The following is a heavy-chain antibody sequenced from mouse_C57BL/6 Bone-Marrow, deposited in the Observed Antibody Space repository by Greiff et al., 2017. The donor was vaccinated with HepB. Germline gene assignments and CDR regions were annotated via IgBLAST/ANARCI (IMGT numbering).Heavy chain of an antibody. J-gene: IGHJ4*01. D-gene: IGHD2-3*01. CDR1: GFTFSDYY. V-gene: IGHV5-12*01. Sequence: EVQRVESGGGLVQPGGSLKLSCAASGFTFSDYYMYWVRQTPEKRLEWVAYISNGGGSTYYPDTVKGRFTISRDNAKNTLYLQMSRLKSEDTAMYYCARNDGYYVYAMDYWGQGTSVTVSS. CDR3: ARNDGYYVYAMDY. CDR2: ISNGGGST.